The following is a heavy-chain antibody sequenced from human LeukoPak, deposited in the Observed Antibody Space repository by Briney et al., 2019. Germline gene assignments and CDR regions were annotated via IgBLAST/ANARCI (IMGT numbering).Heavy chain of an antibody. CDR2: IYTTGST. Sequence: PSETLSLTCTVSGGSISTFYWSWIRQPAGKGLEWIGRIYTTGSTNYNPSLKNRVTFSVDTSKNQFSLNLSSVTAADTAVYYCARVLGDGYNSWDYWGQGTLVTVSS. CDR1: GGSISTFY. V-gene: IGHV4-4*07. CDR3: ARVLGDGYNSWDY. D-gene: IGHD5-24*01. J-gene: IGHJ4*02.